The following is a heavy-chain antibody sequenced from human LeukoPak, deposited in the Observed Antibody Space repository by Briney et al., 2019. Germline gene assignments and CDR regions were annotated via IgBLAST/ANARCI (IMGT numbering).Heavy chain of an antibody. V-gene: IGHV1-8*01. J-gene: IGHJ4*02. CDR1: GYTFTSYD. D-gene: IGHD3-22*01. CDR3: ARAPYYYDSSGDSGSIDY. CDR2: MNPNSGNT. Sequence: ASVKVSCKASGYTFTSYDINWVRQAPGQGLEWMGWMNPNSGNTGYAQKFQGRVTMTRNTSISTAYMELSSLRSEDTAVYYCARAPYYYDSSGDSGSIDYWGQGTLVTVSS.